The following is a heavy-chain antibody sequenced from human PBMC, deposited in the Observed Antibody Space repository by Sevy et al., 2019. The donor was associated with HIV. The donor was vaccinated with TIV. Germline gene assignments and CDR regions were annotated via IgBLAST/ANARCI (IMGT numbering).Heavy chain of an antibody. Sequence: ASVKVSCKASGDTFNNYHVHWVRQAPGQGLEWMGIINPSGGTTSYAKKFQGRVTMTRDTSTSTVYMELSSLRSEDTAVYYCARAPSWYDSSGYNALDIWGQGTMVTVSS. V-gene: IGHV1-46*02. CDR3: ARAPSWYDSSGYNALDI. J-gene: IGHJ3*02. CDR1: GDTFNNYH. D-gene: IGHD3-22*01. CDR2: INPSGGTT.